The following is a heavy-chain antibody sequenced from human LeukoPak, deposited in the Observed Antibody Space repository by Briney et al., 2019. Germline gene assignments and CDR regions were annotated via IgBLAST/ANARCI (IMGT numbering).Heavy chain of an antibody. Sequence: SETLSLTCAVYGGSFSGYYWSWIRQPPGKGLEWIGEINRSGSTNYNPSLKSRVTISVDTSKNQFSLKLSSVTAADTAVYYCARVPSRKYSSSWSRTVYFDYWGQGTLVTVSS. CDR2: INRSGST. CDR3: ARVPSRKYSSSWSRTVYFDY. D-gene: IGHD6-13*01. V-gene: IGHV4-34*01. J-gene: IGHJ4*02. CDR1: GGSFSGYY.